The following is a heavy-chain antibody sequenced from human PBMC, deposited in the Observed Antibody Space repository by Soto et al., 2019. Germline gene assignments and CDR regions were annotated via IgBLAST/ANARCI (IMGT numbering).Heavy chain of an antibody. V-gene: IGHV1-2*04. CDR1: GYTFTGYY. CDR3: ARGQDIVVVVAATGWFDP. J-gene: IGHJ5*02. D-gene: IGHD2-15*01. CDR2: INPNSGGT. Sequence: QVQLVQSGAEVKKPGASVKVSCKASGYTFTGYYMHWVRQAPGQGLEWMGWINPNSGGTNYAQKFQGWVTMTRDTSISTAYMDLSRLRSDDTAVYYCARGQDIVVVVAATGWFDPWGQGTLVTVSS.